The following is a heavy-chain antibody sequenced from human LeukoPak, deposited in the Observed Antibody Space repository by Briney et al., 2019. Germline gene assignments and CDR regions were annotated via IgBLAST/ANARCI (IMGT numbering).Heavy chain of an antibody. D-gene: IGHD5-18*01. Sequence: NPGRSLRLSCAASGFTFDDYAMHWVRQAPGKGLEWVSGISWNSGSIGYADSVKGRFTISRDNAKNSLYLQMSSLRAEDTALYYCAKDKAMAYYYGMDVWGQGTTVTVSS. CDR3: AKDKAMAYYYGMDV. CDR2: ISWNSGSI. V-gene: IGHV3-9*01. CDR1: GFTFDDYA. J-gene: IGHJ6*02.